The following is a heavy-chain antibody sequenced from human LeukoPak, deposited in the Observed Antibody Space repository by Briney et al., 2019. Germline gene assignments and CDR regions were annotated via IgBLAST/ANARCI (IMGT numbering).Heavy chain of an antibody. CDR1: GGSISSYY. J-gene: IGHJ6*03. Sequence: SETLSLTCTVSGGSISSYYWSWIRQPPGKGLEWIGYLYYSGSTNYNPSLKSRVTISVDTSKNQFSLKLSSVTAADTAVYYCARDYYDRIMGYYYYYMDVWGKGTTVTVSS. CDR3: ARDYYDRIMGYYYYYMDV. D-gene: IGHD3-22*01. CDR2: LYYSGST. V-gene: IGHV4-59*01.